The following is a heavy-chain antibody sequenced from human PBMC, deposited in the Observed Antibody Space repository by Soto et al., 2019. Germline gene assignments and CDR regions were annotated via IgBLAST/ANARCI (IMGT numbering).Heavy chain of an antibody. V-gene: IGHV1-2*02. Sequence: ASVKVSCKASGYTFTGHYIHWVRQAPEQGPEWMGEIGPESGATRYAQRFQGRVTMTRDMSITTVYMELNNLSPDDTAVYYCGRGRSGQIVVFYWGQRTPVTVSS. J-gene: IGHJ4*02. CDR2: IGPESGAT. CDR1: GYTFTGHY. D-gene: IGHD1-26*01. CDR3: GRGRSGQIVVFY.